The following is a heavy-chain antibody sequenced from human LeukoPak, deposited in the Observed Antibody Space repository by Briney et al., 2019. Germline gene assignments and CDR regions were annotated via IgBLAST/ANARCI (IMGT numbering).Heavy chain of an antibody. CDR1: GGSISSYY. V-gene: IGHV4-59*12. Sequence: SETLSLTCTVSGGSISSYYWSWIRQPPGKGLEWIGYIYHSGSTYYNPSLKSRVTISVDRSKNQFSLKLSSVTAADTAVYYCARSAMATLDYWGQGTLVTVSS. D-gene: IGHD5-18*01. CDR2: IYHSGST. CDR3: ARSAMATLDY. J-gene: IGHJ4*02.